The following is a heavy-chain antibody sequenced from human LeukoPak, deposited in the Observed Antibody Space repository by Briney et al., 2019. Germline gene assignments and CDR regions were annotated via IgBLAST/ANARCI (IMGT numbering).Heavy chain of an antibody. CDR3: ARDWGPYGSGSYQPWFDP. J-gene: IGHJ5*02. Sequence: SETLSLTCTVSGGSISSGGYYWSWIRQHPGKGLEWIGYIYYSGSPYYNPSLKSRVTISVDTSKNQFSLKLSSVTAADTAVYYCARDWGPYGSGSYQPWFDPWGQGTLVTVSS. D-gene: IGHD3-10*01. CDR1: GGSISSGGYY. CDR2: IYYSGSP. V-gene: IGHV4-31*03.